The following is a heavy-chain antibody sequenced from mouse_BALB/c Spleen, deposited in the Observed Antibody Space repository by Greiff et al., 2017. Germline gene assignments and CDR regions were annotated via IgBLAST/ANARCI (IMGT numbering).Heavy chain of an antibody. Sequence: EVQLVESGPGLVKPSQSLSLTCSVTGYSITSGYYWNWIRQFPGNKLEWMGYISYDGSNNYNPSLKNRISITRDTSKNQFFLKLNSVTTEDTATYYCARGVSSGYYAWFAYWGQGTLVTVSA. V-gene: IGHV3-6*02. CDR2: ISYDGSN. J-gene: IGHJ3*01. CDR1: GYSITSGYY. D-gene: IGHD2-3*01. CDR3: ARGVSSGYYAWFAY.